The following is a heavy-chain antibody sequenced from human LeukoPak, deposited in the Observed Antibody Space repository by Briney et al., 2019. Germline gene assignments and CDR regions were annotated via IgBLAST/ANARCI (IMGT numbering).Heavy chain of an antibody. CDR2: IKSDRSSI. Sequence: PGGSLRLSCAASGFTFSSYWMYWVRQAPGKGPVWVSRIKSDRSSISYADSVKGRFTISRDNAKNTLELQMNSLRDEDTAVYYCARGSTTGLYWGQGTLVTVSS. CDR3: ARGSTTGLY. V-gene: IGHV3-74*01. D-gene: IGHD1-1*01. J-gene: IGHJ4*02. CDR1: GFTFSSYW.